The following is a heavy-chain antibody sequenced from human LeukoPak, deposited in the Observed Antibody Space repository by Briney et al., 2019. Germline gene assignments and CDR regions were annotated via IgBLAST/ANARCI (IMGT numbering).Heavy chain of an antibody. Sequence: GESLRLSCAASGFTFRSYDMNWVRQAPGKGLEWVSYISSSDNTIYYADSVKGRFTISRDNAKNSLFLQMNSLRAEDTAVYYCARDTLVRGVHFDYWGQGTLVTVSS. D-gene: IGHD3-10*01. CDR2: ISSSDNTI. V-gene: IGHV3-48*03. CDR3: ARDTLVRGVHFDY. CDR1: GFTFRSYD. J-gene: IGHJ4*02.